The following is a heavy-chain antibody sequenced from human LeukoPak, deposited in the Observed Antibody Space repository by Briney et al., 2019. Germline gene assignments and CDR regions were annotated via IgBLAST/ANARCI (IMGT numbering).Heavy chain of an antibody. Sequence: GGSLRLSCAASGFTFSSYAMSWVRQAPGKGLEWVSAISGSGGSTYYADSVKGRFTISRDNSKNTLHLQMSSLRVEDTAVYYCAKDRRPAGYYYYYYMDVWGKGTTVTVSS. D-gene: IGHD6-13*01. J-gene: IGHJ6*03. V-gene: IGHV3-23*01. CDR3: AKDRRPAGYYYYYYMDV. CDR2: ISGSGGST. CDR1: GFTFSSYA.